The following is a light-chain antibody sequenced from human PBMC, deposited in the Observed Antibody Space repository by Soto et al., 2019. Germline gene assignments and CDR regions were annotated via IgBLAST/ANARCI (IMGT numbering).Light chain of an antibody. Sequence: EIVMTQDPATLSVSPGERATLSCSARQSVSSNLAWYQQKPGQAPRLLIYGASTRATGIPARFSGSGSGTEFTLTISSLQSEDFAVYYCQQYNNWPWTFGQGTKVEIK. CDR3: QQYNNWPWT. J-gene: IGKJ1*01. CDR2: GAS. CDR1: QSVSSN. V-gene: IGKV3-15*01.